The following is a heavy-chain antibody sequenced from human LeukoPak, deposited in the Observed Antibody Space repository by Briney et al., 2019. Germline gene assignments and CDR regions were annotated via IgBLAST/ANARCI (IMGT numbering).Heavy chain of an antibody. Sequence: GGSLRLSCEASGFTFSSYATSWVRQAPGKGLAWVSVISSSADSTYYADSVKGRFTISRDNSKNTLYLQMNNLRAEDTAVYYCAKPLEKYTYGGNFDYWGQGILVTVSS. D-gene: IGHD4-23*01. J-gene: IGHJ4*02. V-gene: IGHV3-23*01. CDR3: AKPLEKYTYGGNFDY. CDR2: ISSSADST. CDR1: GFTFSSYA.